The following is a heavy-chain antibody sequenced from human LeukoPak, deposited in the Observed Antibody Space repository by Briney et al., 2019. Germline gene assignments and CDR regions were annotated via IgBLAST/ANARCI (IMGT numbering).Heavy chain of an antibody. Sequence: PSETLSLTCTVSGDAISSGYYQWIWIRQPDGKGLEWIGRIYSSGNTNYNPSLKRRVTISVDASKNQFSQKLDSVAAADTAVYYCARAITDSSGKYWLDPWGQGTLVTVSS. CDR2: IYSSGNT. D-gene: IGHD6-19*01. CDR3: ARAITDSSGKYWLDP. J-gene: IGHJ5*02. CDR1: GDAISSGYYQ. V-gene: IGHV4-61*02.